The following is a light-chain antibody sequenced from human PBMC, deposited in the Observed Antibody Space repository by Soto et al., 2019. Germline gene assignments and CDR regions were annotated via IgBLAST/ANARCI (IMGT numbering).Light chain of an antibody. V-gene: IGKV1-39*01. CDR2: AAS. J-gene: IGKJ4*01. Sequence: DIQMTQSASSLSASVGDRVTITCRASQSISSYLNWYQQKPGKAPKVLIYAASSLQSGVPSRFSGIGSGTDFTLSISSLQTEDFATCYCQQSYSGPLTFGGGTKVDIK. CDR3: QQSYSGPLT. CDR1: QSISSY.